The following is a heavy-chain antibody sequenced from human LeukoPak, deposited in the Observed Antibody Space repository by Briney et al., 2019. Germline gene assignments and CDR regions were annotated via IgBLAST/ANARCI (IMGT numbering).Heavy chain of an antibody. D-gene: IGHD6-6*01. CDR2: IYYSGST. V-gene: IGHV4-39*07. J-gene: IGHJ5*02. CDR3: ARERPEYTLFDP. Sequence: PSETLSLTCTVSGGSISSSSYYWGWIRQPPGKGLEWIGSIYYSGSTYYNPSLKSRVTISVDTSKNQFSLKLSSVTAADTAVYYCARERPEYTLFDPWGQGTLVTVSS. CDR1: GGSISSSSYY.